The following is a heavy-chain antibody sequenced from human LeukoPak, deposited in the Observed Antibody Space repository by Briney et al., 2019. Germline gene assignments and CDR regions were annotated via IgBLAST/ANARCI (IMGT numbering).Heavy chain of an antibody. CDR3: AREAAWGQWYFDL. Sequence: PGTSLRLSCVASGFPFHDHGIQWVHQAPGKGLEWVAVIASDGGAKVYADFVKGRFTLSRDNSKNTVFLQMNSLSVEDTAVYYCAREAAWGQWYFDLWGQGAPVTVSS. J-gene: IGHJ4*02. CDR2: IASDGGAK. V-gene: IGHV3-30*03. CDR1: GFPFHDHG. D-gene: IGHD6-19*01.